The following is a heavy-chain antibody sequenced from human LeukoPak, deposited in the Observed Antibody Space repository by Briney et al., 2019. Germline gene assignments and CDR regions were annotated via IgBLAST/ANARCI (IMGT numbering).Heavy chain of an antibody. CDR3: ARVIMNDSSGYYNDAFDI. J-gene: IGHJ3*02. D-gene: IGHD3-22*01. CDR1: RFTFSSYW. V-gene: IGHV3-7*01. Sequence: GGSLRLSCAASRFTFSSYWMSWVRQAPGKGLEGVANIKQDGSEKYYVDSVKGRFTICRDTARNSLYLQMNSLRAEDTAVYYCARVIMNDSSGYYNDAFDIWGQGTVVTVSS. CDR2: IKQDGSEK.